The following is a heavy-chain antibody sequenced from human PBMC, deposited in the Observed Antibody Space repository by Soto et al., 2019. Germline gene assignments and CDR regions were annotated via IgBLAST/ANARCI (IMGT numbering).Heavy chain of an antibody. D-gene: IGHD6-13*01. V-gene: IGHV3-33*01. CDR1: GFTFSSYG. CDR3: AREPYSSKNYYYYGMDV. J-gene: IGHJ6*02. Sequence: PGGSLRLSCAASGFTFSSYGMHWVRQAPGKGLEWVAVIWYDGSNKYYADSVKGRFTISRDNSKNTLYLQMNSLRAEDTAVYYCAREPYSSKNYYYYGMDVWGQGTTVTVSS. CDR2: IWYDGSNK.